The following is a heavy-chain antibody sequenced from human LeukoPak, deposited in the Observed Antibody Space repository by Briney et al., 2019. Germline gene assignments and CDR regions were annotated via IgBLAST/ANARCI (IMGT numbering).Heavy chain of an antibody. Sequence: GGSLTLSCAASGFTFSSYAMTWVRQAPGKGLEWVSPISGSDGSTYFADSVKGRFTISRDNSKNTLYLQMNSLRAEDTAVYYCAKRRGLELLYYYYMDVWGKGTTVTVSS. CDR2: ISGSDGST. J-gene: IGHJ6*03. V-gene: IGHV3-23*01. CDR1: GFTFSSYA. CDR3: AKRRGLELLYYYYMDV. D-gene: IGHD1-7*01.